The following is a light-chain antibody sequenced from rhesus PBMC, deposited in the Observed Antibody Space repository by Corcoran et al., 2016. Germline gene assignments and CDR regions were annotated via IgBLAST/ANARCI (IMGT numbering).Light chain of an antibody. V-gene: IGKV1-25*01. CDR2: EAS. J-gene: IGKJ1*01. CDR1: QAITND. CDR3: QHYYSNPRT. Sequence: DIQMTQSPSSLSASVGDRVTITCRASQAITNDLAWYQQKPGENPKLLIYEASSLQSGIPSRFSGTGSGTDFTLTISSLQSEDFATYYCQHYYSNPRTFGQGTKVEL.